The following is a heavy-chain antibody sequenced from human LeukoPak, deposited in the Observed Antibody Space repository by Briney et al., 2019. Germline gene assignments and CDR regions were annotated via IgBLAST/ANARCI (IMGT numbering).Heavy chain of an antibody. V-gene: IGHV3-48*03. Sequence: SMSLSCAASGFTCSIYEMNWDRPAPGKGLEWVSYISSSGSTIYYADSVKGRFTISRDNAKNSLYLQMNSLRAEDTAVYYCARGAGRQQLFFDDCGQGTLVTVSS. J-gene: IGHJ4*02. CDR2: ISSSGSTI. CDR3: ARGAGRQQLFFDD. D-gene: IGHD6-13*01. CDR1: GFTCSIYE.